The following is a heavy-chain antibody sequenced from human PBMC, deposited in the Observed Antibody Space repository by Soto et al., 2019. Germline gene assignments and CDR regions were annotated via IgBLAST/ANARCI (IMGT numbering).Heavy chain of an antibody. CDR2: IYPGDSDT. V-gene: IGHV5-51*01. J-gene: IGHJ6*02. CDR1: GYSFTSYW. CDR3: ARRAASIYYYYGMDV. D-gene: IGHD6-25*01. Sequence: AGESLKIPCQGSGYSFTSYWIGWVRQMPGKGLEWMGIIYPGDSDTRYSPSFQGQVTISADKSISTAYLQWSSLKASDTAMYYCARRAASIYYYYGMDVWGQGTTVTVSS.